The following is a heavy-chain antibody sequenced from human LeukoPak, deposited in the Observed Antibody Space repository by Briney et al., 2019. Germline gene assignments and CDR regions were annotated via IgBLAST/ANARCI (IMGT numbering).Heavy chain of an antibody. Sequence: SVKVSCKASGGTFSSFAISWVRQAPGQGLEWMGGIIPIFGTANYAQKFQGRVTITADESTSTAYMELSSLRSEDTAVYYCAREYCSSTSCYVRYFDYWGQGTLVTVSS. J-gene: IGHJ4*02. V-gene: IGHV1-69*13. CDR3: AREYCSSTSCYVRYFDY. CDR1: GGTFSSFA. D-gene: IGHD2-2*01. CDR2: IIPIFGTA.